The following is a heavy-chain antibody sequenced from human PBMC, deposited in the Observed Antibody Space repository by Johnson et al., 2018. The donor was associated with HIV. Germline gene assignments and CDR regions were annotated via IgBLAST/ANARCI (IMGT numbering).Heavy chain of an antibody. Sequence: QVQLVESGGGVVRPGGSLRLSCAASGFTFDDYGMSWVRQAPGKGLEWVAVISYDGSNKYYADSVKGRFTISRDNSKNTVYLEMNSLRAEDTAVYYCARMYSSGWYDLRVVYAFDIWGQGTMVTVSS. CDR3: ARMYSSGWYDLRVVYAFDI. CDR1: GFTFDDYG. J-gene: IGHJ3*02. V-gene: IGHV3-30*03. CDR2: ISYDGSNK. D-gene: IGHD6-19*01.